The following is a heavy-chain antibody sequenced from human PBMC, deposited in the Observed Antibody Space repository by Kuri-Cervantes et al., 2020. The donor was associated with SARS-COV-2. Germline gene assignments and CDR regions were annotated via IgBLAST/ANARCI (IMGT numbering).Heavy chain of an antibody. Sequence: GGSLRLSCAASGFQFDHYGMTWVRLAAGKGLEWVSSINGGGGTTFYAESVKGRFTVSRDNFQNTVYLQMNSLRAEDTAVYFCARGPYFWTGYNDLYHGMDVWGQGTTVTVAS. CDR1: GFQFDHYG. J-gene: IGHJ6*02. V-gene: IGHV3-23*01. CDR2: INGGGGTT. D-gene: IGHD3/OR15-3a*01. CDR3: ARGPYFWTGYNDLYHGMDV.